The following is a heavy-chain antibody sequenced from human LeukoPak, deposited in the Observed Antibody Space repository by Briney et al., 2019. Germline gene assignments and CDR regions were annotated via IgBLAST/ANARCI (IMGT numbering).Heavy chain of an antibody. CDR2: INHSGST. Sequence: PSETLSLTCAVYGGSFSGYYWSWIRQPPGKGLEWIGEINHSGSTNYNPSLKSRVTISVDTSKNQFSLKLSSVTAADTAVYYCARGSGWYGSDYWGQGTLVTVSS. CDR3: ARGSGWYGSDY. CDR1: GGSFSGYY. V-gene: IGHV4-34*01. J-gene: IGHJ4*02. D-gene: IGHD6-19*01.